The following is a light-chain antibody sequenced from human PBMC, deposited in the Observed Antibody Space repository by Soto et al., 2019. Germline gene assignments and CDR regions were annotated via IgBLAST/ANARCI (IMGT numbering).Light chain of an antibody. CDR2: EVN. J-gene: IGLJ7*01. V-gene: IGLV2-14*01. Sequence: QSALIQPASVSASPGQSITISCTGTSRDIGSYNYVSWYQLLPGKAPKLILFEVNNRPSGVPDRFSGSKSGNAASLFISGLQPEDEADYFCSSYSKTSSVLFGGGTQLTVL. CDR3: SSYSKTSSVL. CDR1: SRDIGSYNY.